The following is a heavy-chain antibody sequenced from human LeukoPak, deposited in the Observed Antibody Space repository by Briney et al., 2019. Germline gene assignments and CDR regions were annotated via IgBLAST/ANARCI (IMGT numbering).Heavy chain of an antibody. V-gene: IGHV3-53*01. CDR3: ARADYGSTDYFDY. Sequence: PGGSLRLSCAASGFTVSSNYMSWVRQAPGKGLEWVSVIYSGGSTYYADSVKGRFTISRDNAKNSLYLQMNSLRAEDTAVYDCARADYGSTDYFDYWGQGTLVTVSS. CDR1: GFTVSSNY. CDR2: IYSGGST. D-gene: IGHD4/OR15-4a*01. J-gene: IGHJ4*02.